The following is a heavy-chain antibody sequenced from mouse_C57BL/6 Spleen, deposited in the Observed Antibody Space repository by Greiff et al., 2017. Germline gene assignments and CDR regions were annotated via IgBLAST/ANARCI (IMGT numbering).Heavy chain of an antibody. Sequence: EVKLVESGGGLVKPGGSLKLSCAASGFTFSDYGMHWVRQAPEKGLAWVAYISSGSSTIYSADTVKGRFTISRDNAKNTLFLQMTSLRSEDTAMYYCARSGDDVGTWFACWGQGTLVTVSA. CDR1: GFTFSDYG. V-gene: IGHV5-17*01. D-gene: IGHD2-12*01. CDR2: ISSGSSTI. CDR3: ARSGDDVGTWFAC. J-gene: IGHJ3*01.